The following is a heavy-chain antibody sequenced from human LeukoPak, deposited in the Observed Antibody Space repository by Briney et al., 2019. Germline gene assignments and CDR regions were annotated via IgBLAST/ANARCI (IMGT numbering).Heavy chain of an antibody. V-gene: IGHV4-4*02. CDR3: ARSPNSGYDPFDY. CDR2: IHRAGRT. CDR1: GVSISSSEW. Sequence: SETLSLTCAVSGVSISSSEWWIWVRQPPGQGLEWIGEIHRAGRTRYNPSLKSRVTISVDTSKNQFSLKLSSVTAADTAVYYCARSPNSGYDPFDYWGQGTLVTVSS. J-gene: IGHJ4*02. D-gene: IGHD5-12*01.